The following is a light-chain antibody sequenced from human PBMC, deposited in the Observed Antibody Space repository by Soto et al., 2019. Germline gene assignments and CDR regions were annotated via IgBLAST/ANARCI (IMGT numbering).Light chain of an antibody. CDR1: SSNIGSNY. CDR3: AAWDDSLSGPAV. V-gene: IGLV1-47*01. Sequence: QSVLTQPPSASGTPGQRVTISCSGSSSNIGSNYVYWYQQLPGTAPKLLIYRNNQRPSGVPDRFSGSKSGTSASLAISGLRSEDEADYYCAAWDDSLSGPAVFGGDTQLTVL. J-gene: IGLJ7*01. CDR2: RNN.